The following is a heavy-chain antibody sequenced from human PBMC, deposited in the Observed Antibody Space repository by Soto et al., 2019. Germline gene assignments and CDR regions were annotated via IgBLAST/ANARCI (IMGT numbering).Heavy chain of an antibody. Sequence: EVQLVESGGGLVKPGRSLRLSCTASGFTFGDYAMSWFRQAPGKGLEWVGFIRSKAYGGTTEYAASVKGRFTISRDDSKSIAYLQMNSLKTEDTAVYYCTRDRYSPLYDILTGYYFYWGQGTLVTVSS. CDR2: IRSKAYGGTT. D-gene: IGHD3-9*01. J-gene: IGHJ4*02. CDR1: GFTFGDYA. V-gene: IGHV3-49*05. CDR3: TRDRYSPLYDILTGYYFY.